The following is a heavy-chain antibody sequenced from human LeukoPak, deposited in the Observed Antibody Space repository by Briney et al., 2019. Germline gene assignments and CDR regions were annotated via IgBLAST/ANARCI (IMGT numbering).Heavy chain of an antibody. CDR1: GGSINSGGYS. D-gene: IGHD3-10*01. CDR2: INYSGST. CDR3: ARSQFYGSGSYQGRWFDP. V-gene: IGHV4-30-4*07. Sequence: SQTLSLTCAVSGGSINSGGYSWSWIRQPPGKGLEWIGYINYSGSTYYNPSVKSRLTISADTSINHFSLKLTSVTAADTAVYYCARSQFYGSGSYQGRWFDPWGQGTLVTVSS. J-gene: IGHJ5*02.